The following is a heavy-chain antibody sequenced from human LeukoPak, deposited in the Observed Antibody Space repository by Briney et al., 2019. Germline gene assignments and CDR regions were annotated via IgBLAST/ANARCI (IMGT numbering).Heavy chain of an antibody. J-gene: IGHJ4*02. CDR2: IYSAGST. V-gene: IGHV3-53*01. Sequence: GGSLRLSCAASEFTVNNNYMSWVRQAPGKGLEWVSTIYSAGSTNYTDSVKGRFTISRDNSKNTMYLQMNSLRAEDTAVYYCAGGLRSGLIDYWGQGTLVTVSS. CDR1: EFTVNNNY. CDR3: AGGLRSGLIDY. D-gene: IGHD4-17*01.